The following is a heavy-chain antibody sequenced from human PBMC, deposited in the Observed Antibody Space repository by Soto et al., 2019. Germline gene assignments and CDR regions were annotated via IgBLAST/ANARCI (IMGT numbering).Heavy chain of an antibody. CDR2: INHSGST. CDR3: ARGLGRIAARHLGYYMDV. CDR1: GGSFSGYY. D-gene: IGHD6-6*01. Sequence: PSETLSLTCAVYGGSFSGYYWSWIRQPPGKGLEWIGEINHSGSTNYNPSLKSRVTISVDTSKNQFSLKLSSVTAADTAVYYCARGLGRIAARHLGYYMDVRGKGTTVTVSS. J-gene: IGHJ6*03. V-gene: IGHV4-34*01.